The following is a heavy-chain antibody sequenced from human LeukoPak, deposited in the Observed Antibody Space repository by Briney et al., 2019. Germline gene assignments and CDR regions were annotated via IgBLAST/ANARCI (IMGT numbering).Heavy chain of an antibody. Sequence: SETLSLTCTVSGGSISSSSDYWGWIRQAPGKGLEWIGSIYYHENTYYNSSLKSRVTISVDTSKNQFSLKLSSVTAADTAVYYCARQRRGVITGLDYWGQGTLVTVSS. V-gene: IGHV4-39*01. CDR1: GGSISSSSDY. J-gene: IGHJ4*02. D-gene: IGHD3-10*01. CDR2: IYYHENT. CDR3: ARQRRGVITGLDY.